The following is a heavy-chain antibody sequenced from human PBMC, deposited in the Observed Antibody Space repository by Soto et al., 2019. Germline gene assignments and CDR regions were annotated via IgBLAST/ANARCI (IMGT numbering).Heavy chain of an antibody. V-gene: IGHV1-69*13. CDR1: GGTFSSYS. J-gene: IGHJ3*02. CDR3: ARDTGHCSSTSCYYFPYFDI. CDR2: IIPIFGTA. Sequence: SVKVSCKASGGTFSSYSISWVRHAPGQGLEWMGGIIPIFGTANYAQKFQGRVTITADESTSTAYMELSSLRSEDTAVYYCARDTGHCSSTSCYYFPYFDIWGQGTMVTVSS. D-gene: IGHD2-2*01.